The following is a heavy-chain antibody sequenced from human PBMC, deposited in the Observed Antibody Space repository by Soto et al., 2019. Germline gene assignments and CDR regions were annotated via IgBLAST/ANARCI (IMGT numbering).Heavy chain of an antibody. D-gene: IGHD6-13*01. CDR2: INAGNGNT. Sequence: SAEPSSKASGDAITSYARHSVRHAHGQRLEWMGWINAGNGNTKYSQKFQGRVTITRDTSASTAYMELSSLRSEDTAVYYCARAPGRWQQLVSPQSYYGMDVWGQGTTVTVS. J-gene: IGHJ6*02. CDR3: ARAPGRWQQLVSPQSYYGMDV. V-gene: IGHV1-3*01. CDR1: GDAITSYA.